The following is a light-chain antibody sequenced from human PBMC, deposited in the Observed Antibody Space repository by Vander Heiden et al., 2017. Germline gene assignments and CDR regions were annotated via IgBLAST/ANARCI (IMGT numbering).Light chain of an antibody. CDR1: CSNIGTNC. Sequence: HSGLTQPPSAPGTPGQGVTISRAGSCSNIGTNCANWYHQLPGTAPKLLIYSNNHRPSGVPGRFSGSKSGTSASLAITGLQSEDEADYYCAALDDSLNGVVFGGGTKLTVL. CDR2: SNN. J-gene: IGLJ2*01. CDR3: AALDDSLNGVV. V-gene: IGLV1-44*01.